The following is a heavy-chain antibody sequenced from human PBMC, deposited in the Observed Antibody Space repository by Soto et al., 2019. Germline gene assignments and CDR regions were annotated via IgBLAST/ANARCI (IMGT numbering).Heavy chain of an antibody. Sequence: QVQLVESGGGVVQPGRSLRLSCAASGFTFSSYGMHWVRQAPGKGLEWVAVIWYDGSNKYYADSVKGRFTISRDNSKNTLYLQMNSLRAEDTAVYYCARIGGGSCYWRYFDYWGQGTLVTVSS. CDR1: GFTFSSYG. V-gene: IGHV3-33*01. D-gene: IGHD2-15*01. CDR3: ARIGGGSCYWRYFDY. J-gene: IGHJ4*02. CDR2: IWYDGSNK.